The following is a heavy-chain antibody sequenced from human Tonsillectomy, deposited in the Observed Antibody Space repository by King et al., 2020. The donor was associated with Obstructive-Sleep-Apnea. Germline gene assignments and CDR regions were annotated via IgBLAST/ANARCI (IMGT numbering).Heavy chain of an antibody. CDR3: ATPSPYYYDSSGYFDY. CDR2: IIPIFGTA. Sequence: QLVQSGAEVKKPGSSVKVSCKASGGTFSSYAIRWVRQAPGQGLEWMGGIIPIFGTANYAQKFQGRVTITADESTSTAYMELSSLRSEDTAVYYCATPSPYYYDSSGYFDYWGQGTLVTVSS. CDR1: GGTFSSYA. V-gene: IGHV1-69*12. D-gene: IGHD3-22*01. J-gene: IGHJ4*02.